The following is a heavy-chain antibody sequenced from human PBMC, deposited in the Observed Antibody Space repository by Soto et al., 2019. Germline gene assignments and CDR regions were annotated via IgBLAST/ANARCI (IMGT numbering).Heavy chain of an antibody. CDR2: ISGSGGST. V-gene: IGHV3-23*01. J-gene: IGHJ5*02. D-gene: IGHD5-12*01. Sequence: GGSLRLSCAASGSTFSSYAMSSVRQAPGKGLEWVSAISGSGGSTYYADSVQGRFTISRDNSKNTLYLQMNSLRAEDTAVYYCAKMCKRWLQHHRFDPWGQGSLVTASS. CDR1: GSTFSSYA. CDR3: AKMCKRWLQHHRFDP.